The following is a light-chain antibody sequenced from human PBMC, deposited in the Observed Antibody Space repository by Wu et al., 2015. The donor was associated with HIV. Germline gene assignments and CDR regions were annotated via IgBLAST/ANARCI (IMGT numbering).Light chain of an antibody. J-gene: IGKJ5*01. CDR2: DAS. CDR3: QQRSYRPLT. CDR1: QSVTGY. Sequence: EIVLTQSPATLSLSPGERAILSCRASQSVTGYLDWLQQRPGQAPKFLINDASNRVTGIPARFSVSGSGTDFTLTISSLQPEDFAVYYCQQRSYRPLTFGQGTRLDIK. V-gene: IGKV3-11*01.